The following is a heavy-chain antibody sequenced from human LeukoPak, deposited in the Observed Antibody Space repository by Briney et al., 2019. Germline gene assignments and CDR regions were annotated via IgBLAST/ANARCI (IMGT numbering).Heavy chain of an antibody. V-gene: IGHV4-59*08. J-gene: IGHJ4*02. CDR2: IYYSGST. Sequence: SETLSLTCSVSGGSISSYYWSWLRQPPGKGLEWIGYIYYSGSTNYNPSLKSRVTMSLDTSENQFSLRLRSVTAADTAVYYCASFSDYGGNFFDYWGQGTLVAVSS. D-gene: IGHD4-23*01. CDR3: ASFSDYGGNFFDY. CDR1: GGSISSYY.